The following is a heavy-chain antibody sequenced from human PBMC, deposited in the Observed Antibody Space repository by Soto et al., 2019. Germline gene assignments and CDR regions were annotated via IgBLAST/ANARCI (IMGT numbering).Heavy chain of an antibody. J-gene: IGHJ4*01. D-gene: IGHD3-3*01. CDR2: TNPNSGST. Sequence: QVQLVQSGAEVKKPGASVKVSCKASGYTFTSYDISWVRQATGQGLEWMGWTNPNSGSTVYVQKFQGRVTWTTNTSISTAYMELSSLTSEDTAVYYCARGGLVYGGVDYWGQGTLVTVSS. V-gene: IGHV1-8*01. CDR1: GYTFTSYD. CDR3: ARGGLVYGGVDY.